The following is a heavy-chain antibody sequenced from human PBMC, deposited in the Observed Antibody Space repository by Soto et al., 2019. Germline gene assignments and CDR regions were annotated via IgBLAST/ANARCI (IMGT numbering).Heavy chain of an antibody. CDR2: VDVGGGST. Sequence: EVQLLESGGGLVQPGGSLRLSCAASGFTFSTHAMIWVRQAPGKGLNWVSTVDVGGGSTYYTDSVKGRFTVSRDNSKNRVYLQLNTLRAEDTAIYFCARDSGPAGGGACDIWGQGTMVTVS. CDR1: GFTFSTHA. J-gene: IGHJ3*02. V-gene: IGHV3-23*01. CDR3: ARDSGPAGGGACDI. D-gene: IGHD6-25*01.